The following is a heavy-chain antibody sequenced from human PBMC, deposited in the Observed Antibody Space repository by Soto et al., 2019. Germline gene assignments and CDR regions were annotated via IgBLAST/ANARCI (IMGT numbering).Heavy chain of an antibody. V-gene: IGHV3-11*03. J-gene: IGHJ4*02. CDR3: ARQLVNHPDY. CDR2: ISGSESFT. D-gene: IGHD6-13*01. Sequence: PGGSLRLSCAASGFIFSDYYIAWIRQAPGTGLELIAYISGSESFTYYADSVKGRFTVSRDNAKKSVSLQMNSLRAEDTATYYCARQLVNHPDYWGQGAPVTVSS. CDR1: GFIFSDYY.